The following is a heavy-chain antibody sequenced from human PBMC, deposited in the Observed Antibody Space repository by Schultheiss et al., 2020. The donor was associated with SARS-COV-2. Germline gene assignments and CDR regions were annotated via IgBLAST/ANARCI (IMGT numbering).Heavy chain of an antibody. J-gene: IGHJ6*02. D-gene: IGHD6-13*01. Sequence: SETLSLTCTVSGGSIRSYYWSWIRQPPGKGLEWIGYVHNSESTSYNPSHKSRVTITFDTSKNQFSLKLSSVTGADKAVYYSARANIAAAVKPDGMDVWGQGTTVTVSS. CDR3: ARANIAAAVKPDGMDV. CDR1: GGSIRSYY. V-gene: IGHV4-59*01. CDR2: VHNSEST.